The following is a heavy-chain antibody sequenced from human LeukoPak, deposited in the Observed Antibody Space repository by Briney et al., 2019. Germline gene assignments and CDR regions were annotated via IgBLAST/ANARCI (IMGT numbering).Heavy chain of an antibody. CDR1: GFTFSSYA. J-gene: IGHJ4*02. D-gene: IGHD2-2*01. CDR3: AKGTLGSCSDAKCYEFDN. V-gene: IGHV3-64*01. CDR2: ISSNGGST. Sequence: PGGSLRLSCAASGFTFSSYAMHWVRQAPGKGLEYVSAISSNGGSTYYANSVKGRFTISRDNSRNTLYLQMNSLRAEDSALYFCAKGTLGSCSDAKCYEFDNWGQGTLVTVSS.